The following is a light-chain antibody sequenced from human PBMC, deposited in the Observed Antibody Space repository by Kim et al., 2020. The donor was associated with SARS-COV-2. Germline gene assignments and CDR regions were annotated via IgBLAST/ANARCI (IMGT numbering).Light chain of an antibody. V-gene: IGKV3-15*01. CDR3: QRYHSWPGT. CDR1: QSVISN. CDR2: GAS. J-gene: IGKJ1*01. Sequence: VSPGRNATLSCRASQSVISNLAWYQQTPGQAPRLLIHGASTRSTDIPARFSGSGRGTDFTLTIGSLQSEDFALYYCQRYHSWPGTFGRGTKVDIK.